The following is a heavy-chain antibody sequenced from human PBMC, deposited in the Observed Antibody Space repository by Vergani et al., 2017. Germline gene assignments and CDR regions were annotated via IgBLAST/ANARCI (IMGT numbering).Heavy chain of an antibody. Sequence: QLQLQESGPGLVPPSETLSLTCTVSGGPISSSSYYWGWIRPPPGTGLEWIGSIYYSGSTYYNPSLKSRVTISVDKSKKQFSMKLSSVTAADTAVYYGARLWFGEFHYFDYWGQGTLVTVSS. D-gene: IGHD3-10*01. CDR1: GGPISSSSYY. J-gene: IGHJ4*02. CDR2: IYYSGST. CDR3: ARLWFGEFHYFDY. V-gene: IGHV4-39*07.